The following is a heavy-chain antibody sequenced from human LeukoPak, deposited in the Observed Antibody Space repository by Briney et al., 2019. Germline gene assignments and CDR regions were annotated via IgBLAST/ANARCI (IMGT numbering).Heavy chain of an antibody. CDR1: GYSISSGYY. V-gene: IGHV4-38-2*02. D-gene: IGHD6-6*01. CDR2: IYHSGST. Sequence: SETLSLTCTVSGYSISSGYYWGWIRQPPGKGLEWIGSIYHSGSTYYNPSLESRVTISVDTSKNQFSLKLSSVTAADTAVYYCARRIAARRFDYWGQGTLVTVSS. J-gene: IGHJ4*02. CDR3: ARRIAARRFDY.